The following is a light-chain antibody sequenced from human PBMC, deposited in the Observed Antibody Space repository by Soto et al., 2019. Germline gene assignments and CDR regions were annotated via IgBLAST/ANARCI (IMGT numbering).Light chain of an antibody. CDR2: QVT. J-gene: IGLJ3*02. CDR1: SSDVGGYDY. CDR3: SSYTSTEIGV. V-gene: IGLV2-14*01. Sequence: QSALTQPASVSASPGQSITISCTGTSSDVGGYDYVSWYQQHPGKAPKLIIYQVTNRPSGVSNRFSGSKSGNTASPTISGLQPEDEAHYYCSSYTSTEIGVFGGGTKLTVL.